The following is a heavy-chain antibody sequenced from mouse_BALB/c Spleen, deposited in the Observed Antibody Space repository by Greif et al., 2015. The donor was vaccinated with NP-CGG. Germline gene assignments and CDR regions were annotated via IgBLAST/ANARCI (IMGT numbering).Heavy chain of an antibody. CDR3: ARKLGRGLYFDY. D-gene: IGHD4-1*01. CDR2: IDPANGNT. CDR1: GFNIKDTH. J-gene: IGHJ2*01. V-gene: IGHV14-3*02. Sequence: EVKLVESGAELVKPGASVKLSCTASGFNIKDTHMHWVKQRPEQGLEWIGRIDPANGNTKYDPKFQGKATITADTSSNTAYLQLSSLTSEDTAVYYCARKLGRGLYFDYWGQGTTLTVSS.